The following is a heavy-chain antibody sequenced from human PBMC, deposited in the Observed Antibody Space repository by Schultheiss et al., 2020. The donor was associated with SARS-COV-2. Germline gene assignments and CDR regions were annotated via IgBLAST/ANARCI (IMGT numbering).Heavy chain of an antibody. CDR1: GFTFSSYS. CDR3: TTWELIFDY. J-gene: IGHJ4*02. V-gene: IGHV3-15*07. CDR2: IKSKTDGGTT. D-gene: IGHD1-26*01. Sequence: GESLKISCAASGFTFSSYSMNWVRQAPGKGLEWVGRIKSKTDGGTTDYAAPVKGRFTISRDDSKNTLYLQMNSLKTEDTAVYYCTTWELIFDYWGQGTLVTVSS.